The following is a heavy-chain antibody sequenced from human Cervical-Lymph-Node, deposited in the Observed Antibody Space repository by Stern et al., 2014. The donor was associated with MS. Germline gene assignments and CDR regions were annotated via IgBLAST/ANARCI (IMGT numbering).Heavy chain of an antibody. CDR2: VFPRDSEA. D-gene: IGHD5-12*01. J-gene: IGHJ4*02. CDR3: ARGWPRGWMVDY. V-gene: IGHV5-51*01. CDR1: GYTFPTYW. Sequence: EVQLVESGAEVRKPGESLKISCKGSGYTFPTYWIGWVRQMPGRGLEWMGIVFPRDSEARYSPSFQGQVTISVDKSINTAFLQWTSLKASDSAMYYCARGWPRGWMVDYWGQGTPVTVSA.